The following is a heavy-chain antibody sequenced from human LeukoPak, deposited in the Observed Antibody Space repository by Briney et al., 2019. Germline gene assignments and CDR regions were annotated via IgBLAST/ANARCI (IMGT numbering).Heavy chain of an antibody. CDR1: GFIFRNYA. Sequence: GGSLRLSCAASGFIFRNYAMHWVRQAPGKGLEWVAVISYDESHTYYADSVKGRFTISRDNAKNSLYLQMNSLRAEDTAVYYCARDTNRDLWSGYYSFGVWGQGTLVTVSS. J-gene: IGHJ4*02. V-gene: IGHV3-30*04. CDR3: ARDTNRDLWSGYYSFGV. D-gene: IGHD3-3*01. CDR2: ISYDESHT.